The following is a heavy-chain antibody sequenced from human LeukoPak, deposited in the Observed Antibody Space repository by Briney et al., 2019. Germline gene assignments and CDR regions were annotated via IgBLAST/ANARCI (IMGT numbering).Heavy chain of an antibody. Sequence: SETLSLTCTVSGGSISSYYLSWIRQPPGKGLEWIGYIYYSGSTNYNPSLKSRVTISVDTSKNQFSLKLSSVTAADTAVYYCARVVSYYDSSGYHYYFDYWGQGTLVTVSS. D-gene: IGHD3-22*01. CDR3: ARVVSYYDSSGYHYYFDY. J-gene: IGHJ4*02. CDR2: IYYSGST. V-gene: IGHV4-59*01. CDR1: GGSISSYY.